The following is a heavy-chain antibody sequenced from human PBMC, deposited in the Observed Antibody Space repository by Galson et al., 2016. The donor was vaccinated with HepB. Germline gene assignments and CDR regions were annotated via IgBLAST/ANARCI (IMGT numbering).Heavy chain of an antibody. J-gene: IGHJ4*02. CDR3: WVPLEYCSNGVCRLFDY. Sequence: SLRLSCAASGFTFSSYWMSWVRQAPGKGLEWVANIKQDGSEKYYVDSVKGRFTISRDNAKNSLYLQMNSLRAGDTAVYYCWVPLEYCSNGVCRLFDYWGQGTLVTVSS. D-gene: IGHD2-8*01. CDR2: IKQDGSEK. V-gene: IGHV3-7*05. CDR1: GFTFSSYW.